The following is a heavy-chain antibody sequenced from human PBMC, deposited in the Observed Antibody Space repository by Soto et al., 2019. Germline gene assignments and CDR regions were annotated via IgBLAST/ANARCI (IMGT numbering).Heavy chain of an antibody. J-gene: IGHJ4*02. V-gene: IGHV3-33*06. CDR3: AKPAFSGGYDDYFDY. CDR2: IWYDGSNK. Sequence: GGSLRLSCAASGFTFSSYGMHWVRQAPGKGLEWVAVIWYDGSNKYYADSVKGRFTISRDNSKNTLYLQMNSLRAEDTAVYYCAKPAFSGGYDDYFDYWGQGTLVTVSS. D-gene: IGHD5-12*01. CDR1: GFTFSSYG.